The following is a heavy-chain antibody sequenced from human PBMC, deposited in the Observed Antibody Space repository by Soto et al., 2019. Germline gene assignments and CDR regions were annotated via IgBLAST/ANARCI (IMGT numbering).Heavy chain of an antibody. CDR3: ARETHYYYYYMDV. V-gene: IGHV4-59*01. CDR2: IYYSGST. Sequence: PSETLSLTCTVSGGSISSYYWSWIRQPPGKGLEWIGYIYYSGSTNYNPSLKSRVTISADTSKNQFSLKLSSVTAADTAVYYCARETHYYYYYMDVWGKGTTVTVSS. CDR1: GGSISSYY. J-gene: IGHJ6*03.